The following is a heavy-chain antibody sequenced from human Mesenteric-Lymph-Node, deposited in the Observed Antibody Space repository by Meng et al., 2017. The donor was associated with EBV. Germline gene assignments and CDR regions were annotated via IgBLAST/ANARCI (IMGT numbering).Heavy chain of an antibody. CDR1: GSTFSSYT. V-gene: IGHV3-21*01. J-gene: IGHJ4*02. Sequence: EVSLVGSGGGLVKAGGALSLSCGASGSTFSSYTMHWVRQAPGKGLEWVSSISGGPNYIYYADSVKGRFTISRDNAKNSLYLQMNSLRAEDTAVYYCARDQGGYWGQGTLVTVSS. CDR2: ISGGPNYI. CDR3: ARDQGGY.